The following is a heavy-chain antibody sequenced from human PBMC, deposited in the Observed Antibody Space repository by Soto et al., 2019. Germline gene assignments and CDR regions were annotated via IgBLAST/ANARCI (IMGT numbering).Heavy chain of an antibody. V-gene: IGHV1-3*01. D-gene: IGHD5-12*01. J-gene: IGHJ4*02. Sequence: QVQLVQSGAEMKKPGASVKLSCKASGITYNTYAIHWVRQAPGQGLEWMGWINAGNGATRYSQNFQGRVTLTRDTSASTVYMDLDSLKFEDTGVYYCARAISGYVTWGQGTLVTVSS. CDR3: ARAISGYVT. CDR1: GITYNTYA. CDR2: INAGNGAT.